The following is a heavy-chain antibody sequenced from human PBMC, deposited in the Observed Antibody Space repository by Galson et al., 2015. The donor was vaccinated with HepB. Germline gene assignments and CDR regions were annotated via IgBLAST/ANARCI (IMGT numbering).Heavy chain of an antibody. CDR1: GGSISSSNW. Sequence: SETLSLTCAVSGGSISSSNWWSWVRQPPGKGLEWIGEIYHSGSTNYNPSLKSRVTISVDKSKNQFSLKLSSVTAADTAVYYCARYRGTRSSGMRGFDYWGQGTLVTVSS. J-gene: IGHJ4*02. D-gene: IGHD1-14*01. CDR2: IYHSGST. CDR3: ARYRGTRSSGMRGFDY. V-gene: IGHV4-4*02.